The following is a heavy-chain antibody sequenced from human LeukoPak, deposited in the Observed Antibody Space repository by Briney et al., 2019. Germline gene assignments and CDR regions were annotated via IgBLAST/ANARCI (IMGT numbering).Heavy chain of an antibody. V-gene: IGHV3-66*01. CDR1: GFTVRSNY. Sequence: PGGSLRLSCTASGFTVRSNYMSWVRQAPGKGLEWVSVIYSGGSTYYANSVKGRFTISRDNSKNTLYLQMNSLRAEDTAVYYCAKGRGYYGYAADYFQDWGQGTLVTVSS. J-gene: IGHJ1*01. D-gene: IGHD3-10*01. CDR3: AKGRGYYGYAADYFQD. CDR2: IYSGGST.